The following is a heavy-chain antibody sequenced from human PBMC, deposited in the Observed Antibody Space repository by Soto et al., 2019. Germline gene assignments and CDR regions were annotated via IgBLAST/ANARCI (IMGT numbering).Heavy chain of an antibody. CDR2: IRGRAYSATT. J-gene: IGHJ4*02. Sequence: PGGSLRLSCTASGFTFGGYAMGWIRQAPGKGLEWVAFIRGRAYSATTEYAASVKGRFTISRDDSKSIAYLQMNSLKTEDTAVYYCTRAGHPQWEISQYYFDSWGPGTLVTVSS. CDR1: GFTFGGYA. D-gene: IGHD1-26*01. CDR3: TRAGHPQWEISQYYFDS. V-gene: IGHV3-49*03.